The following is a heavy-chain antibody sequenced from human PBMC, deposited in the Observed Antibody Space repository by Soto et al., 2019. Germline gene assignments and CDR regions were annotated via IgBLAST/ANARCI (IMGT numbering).Heavy chain of an antibody. CDR2: INPNSGGT. CDR3: ARDLEVVKAMAQYYFDY. CDR1: GYTFTGYY. Sequence: ASVKVSCKASGYTFTGYYMHWVRQAPGQGLEWMGWINPNSGGTNYAQKFQGRVTMTRDTSISTAYMELSRLRSDDTAVYYCARDLEVVKAMAQYYFDYWGQGTLVTVSS. D-gene: IGHD5-18*01. J-gene: IGHJ4*02. V-gene: IGHV1-2*02.